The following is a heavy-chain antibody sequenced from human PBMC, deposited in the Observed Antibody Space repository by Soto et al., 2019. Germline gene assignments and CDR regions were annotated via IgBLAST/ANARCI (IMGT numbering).Heavy chain of an antibody. CDR1: GGSISSYY. Sequence: QVQLQESGPGLVKPSETLSLTCTVSGGSISSYYWSWIRQPPGKGLEWIGYIYYSGGTNYNPSLKSRVTISVDTSKNQFSLKLSSVTAADTAVYYCARAEANMVRGVPGYFDYWGQGTLVTVSS. CDR2: IYYSGGT. J-gene: IGHJ4*02. V-gene: IGHV4-59*01. CDR3: ARAEANMVRGVPGYFDY. D-gene: IGHD3-10*01.